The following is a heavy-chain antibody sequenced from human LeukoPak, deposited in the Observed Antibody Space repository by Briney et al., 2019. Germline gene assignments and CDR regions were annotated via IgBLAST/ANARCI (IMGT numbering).Heavy chain of an antibody. CDR3: AKWGSYYESNGYPDY. D-gene: IGHD3-10*01. CDR2: ISATGGST. Sequence: GGSLRLPCAASGFTFSSYAMTWVRQTPGKGLESVSSISATGGSTYYAASVKGRFAISRDNSKNTVYLQMNSVRAEDTAVYYCAKWGSYYESNGYPDYWGQGTLVTVSS. CDR1: GFTFSSYA. V-gene: IGHV3-23*01. J-gene: IGHJ4*02.